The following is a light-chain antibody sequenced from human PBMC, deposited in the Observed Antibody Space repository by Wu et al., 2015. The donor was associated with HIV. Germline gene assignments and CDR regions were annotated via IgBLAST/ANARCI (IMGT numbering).Light chain of an antibody. CDR1: QSFGSD. CDR3: QQYNNWPRT. V-gene: IGKV3-15*01. CDR2: GTS. J-gene: IGKJ1*01. Sequence: EIEMTQSPATLSVSPGERATLSCRASQSFGSDLAWYQQKPGQAPRLLMYGTSTRATGIPARFSGSGSGTEFTLTISSLQSEDFAVYYCQQYNNWPRTLGQGPRWKSN.